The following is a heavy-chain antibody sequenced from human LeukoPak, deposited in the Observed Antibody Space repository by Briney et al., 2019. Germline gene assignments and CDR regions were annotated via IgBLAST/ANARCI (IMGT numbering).Heavy chain of an antibody. D-gene: IGHD2-8*01. Sequence: QAGGSLRLSCAASGFTFDDYAMHWVRQAPGKGLEWVSLISWDGGSTYYADSVKGRFTISRDNSKNSLYLQMNSLRAEDTALYYCAKDYGLGYCTNGVCYTGYDYMDVWGKGTTVTVSS. CDR1: GFTFDDYA. V-gene: IGHV3-43D*03. J-gene: IGHJ6*03. CDR2: ISWDGGST. CDR3: AKDYGLGYCTNGVCYTGYDYMDV.